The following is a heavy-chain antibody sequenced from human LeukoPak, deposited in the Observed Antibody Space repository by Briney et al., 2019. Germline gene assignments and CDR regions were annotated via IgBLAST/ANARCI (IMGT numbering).Heavy chain of an antibody. CDR3: ARMGGHIVVVTANNDAFDI. Sequence: GGSLRLSCAASGFTFSSYWMSWVRQAPGKGLEWVANIKQDGSEKYYVDSVKGRFTISRDNAKNSLYLQMNSLRAEDTAVYYCARMGGHIVVVTANNDAFDIWGQGTMVTVSS. V-gene: IGHV3-7*01. CDR2: IKQDGSEK. J-gene: IGHJ3*02. CDR1: GFTFSSYW. D-gene: IGHD2-21*02.